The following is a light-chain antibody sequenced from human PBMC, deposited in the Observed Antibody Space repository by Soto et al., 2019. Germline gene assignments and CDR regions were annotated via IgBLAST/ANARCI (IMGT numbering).Light chain of an antibody. CDR3: QQYNDWPPIT. CDR2: GAS. Sequence: EVVMTQSPATLSVSPGERVTLSCRASQTIRRDLAWYQQRPGHAPRLLIFGASTRASGIPGRFSGGGSETEFTLTISGLQSEDCQVYYCQQYNDWPPITFGQGTRLEVK. CDR1: QTIRRD. J-gene: IGKJ5*01. V-gene: IGKV3-15*01.